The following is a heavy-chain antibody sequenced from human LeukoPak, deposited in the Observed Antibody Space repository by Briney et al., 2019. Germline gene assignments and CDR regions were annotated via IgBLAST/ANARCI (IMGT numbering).Heavy chain of an antibody. Sequence: GGSLRLSCAASGFTFSSSPMHWVRQAPGKGLEWVAVISYGGNNEDYADSVKGRFTISRDNSKNTLYLQMNSLRAEDTAVYHCARGGNPIYYFNLDVWGKGTTVTVSS. CDR3: ARGGNPIYYFNLDV. CDR1: GFTFSSSP. CDR2: ISYGGNNE. J-gene: IGHJ6*03. D-gene: IGHD1-1*01. V-gene: IGHV3-30-3*01.